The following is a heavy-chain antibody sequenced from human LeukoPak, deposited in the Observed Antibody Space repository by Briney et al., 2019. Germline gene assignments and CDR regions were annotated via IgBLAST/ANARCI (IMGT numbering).Heavy chain of an antibody. CDR1: GYTFTSYG. D-gene: IGHD1-26*01. CDR3: AKQLGSGSSTWAVYYFDY. Sequence: ASVKVSCKASGYTFTSYGISWVRQAPGQGLEWMGWISAYNGNTNYAQKLQGRVTMTTDTSTSTAYMELRSLRSDDTAVYYCAKQLGSGSSTWAVYYFDYWGQGTLVTVSS. V-gene: IGHV1-18*01. CDR2: ISAYNGNT. J-gene: IGHJ4*02.